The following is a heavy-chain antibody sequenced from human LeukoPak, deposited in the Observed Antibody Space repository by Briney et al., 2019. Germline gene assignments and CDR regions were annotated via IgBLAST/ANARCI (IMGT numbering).Heavy chain of an antibody. CDR1: GFTFSSYS. Sequence: GGSLRLSCAASGFTFSSYSMNWVRQTPGKGLEWVSSISSSSTYIYYVDSVKGRFTISRDNAKNSLYLQMNSLRSEDTAVYYCARDNSYDRSGYYYFPFDYWGQGTLVTVSS. D-gene: IGHD3-22*01. CDR2: ISSSSTYI. V-gene: IGHV3-21*04. J-gene: IGHJ4*02. CDR3: ARDNSYDRSGYYYFPFDY.